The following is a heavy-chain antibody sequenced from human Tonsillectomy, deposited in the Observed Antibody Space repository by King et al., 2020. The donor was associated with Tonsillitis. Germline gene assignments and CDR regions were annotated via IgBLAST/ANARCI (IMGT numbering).Heavy chain of an antibody. CDR1: GGSISSSSYY. CDR2: IYYSGST. V-gene: IGHV4-39*01. D-gene: IGHD6-13*01. J-gene: IGHJ1*01. CDR3: ASTALAAAPLS. Sequence: QLQESGPGLVKPSETLSLTCTVSGGSISSSSYYWGWIRQPPGKGLEWIGSIYYSGSTYYNPHLKSRVTISVDTSKNQFSLKLSSVTAADTAVYYCASTALAAAPLSWGHDTLVTVAS.